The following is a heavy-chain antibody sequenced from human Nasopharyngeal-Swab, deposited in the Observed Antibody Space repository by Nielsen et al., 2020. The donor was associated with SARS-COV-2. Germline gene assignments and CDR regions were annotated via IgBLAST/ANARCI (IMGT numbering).Heavy chain of an antibody. Sequence: ARQAPGMGLEWVSGISWYSGSIGYADSVKGRFTISRDHAKNSLYLQMNSLRAEDTALYYCAKGVAAALPPGMDVWGQVTTVTVSS. CDR3: AKGVAAALPPGMDV. J-gene: IGHJ6*02. V-gene: IGHV3-9*01. CDR2: ISWYSGSI. D-gene: IGHD6-13*01.